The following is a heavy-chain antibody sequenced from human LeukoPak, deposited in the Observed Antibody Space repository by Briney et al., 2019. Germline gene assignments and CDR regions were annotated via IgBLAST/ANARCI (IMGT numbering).Heavy chain of an antibody. D-gene: IGHD1-7*01. Sequence: GGSLRLSCAASGFTFSSYAMSWVRQAPGKGLEWVSAISGSGGSTYYADSVKGRFTISRDNSKNTLYLQMHSLRVDDSAVYFCTRTTTTADWYFDLWGRGTLVTVSS. CDR2: ISGSGGST. CDR3: TRTTTTADWYFDL. V-gene: IGHV3-23*01. J-gene: IGHJ2*01. CDR1: GFTFSSYA.